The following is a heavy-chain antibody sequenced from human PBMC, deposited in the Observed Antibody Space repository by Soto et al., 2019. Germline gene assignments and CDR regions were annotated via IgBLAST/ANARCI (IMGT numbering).Heavy chain of an antibody. J-gene: IGHJ3*02. D-gene: IGHD3-3*01. Sequence: QPGGSLRLSCAASGFTFSSYWMHWVRQAPGKGLVWVSRINSDGSSTSYADSVKGRFTISRDNSKNTLYLQMNSLRAEDTAVYFCARNFGFWASDIWGQGTMVTVSS. CDR1: GFTFSSYW. CDR2: INSDGSST. CDR3: ARNFGFWASDI. V-gene: IGHV3-74*01.